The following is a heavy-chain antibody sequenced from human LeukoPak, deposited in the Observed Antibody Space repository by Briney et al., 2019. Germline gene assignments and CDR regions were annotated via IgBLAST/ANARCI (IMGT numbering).Heavy chain of an antibody. CDR2: ISASGSGI. CDR1: GFTFSSYE. CDR3: AGAVWGGATFDI. Sequence: GGSLRLSCAASGFTFSSYEMNWVRQAPGKGLEWLSYISASGSGIHYADSVKGRFTISRDNAKNSVYLQMNSLRAEDTAVYYCAGAVWGGATFDIWGQGTMVTVSS. J-gene: IGHJ3*02. V-gene: IGHV3-48*03. D-gene: IGHD4/OR15-4a*01.